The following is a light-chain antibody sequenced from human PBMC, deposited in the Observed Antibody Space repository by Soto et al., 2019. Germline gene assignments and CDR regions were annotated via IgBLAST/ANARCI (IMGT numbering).Light chain of an antibody. CDR1: QSVSNC. CDR2: DTT. V-gene: IGKV3-11*01. Sequence: IVLTQSPATLSLSPGERATLSCRASQSVSNCLAWYQQKPGQAPRLLIYDTTNRATGIPARFSGSGSGTDFTLTISSLEPEDFAVYYCQQCNNLDTFGRGTNLEIK. CDR3: QQCNNLDT. J-gene: IGKJ2*01.